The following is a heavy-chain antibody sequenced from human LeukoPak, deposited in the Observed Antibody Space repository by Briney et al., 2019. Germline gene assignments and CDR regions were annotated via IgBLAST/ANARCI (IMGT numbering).Heavy chain of an antibody. V-gene: IGHV3-23*01. D-gene: IGHD6-19*01. CDR1: GFTFSTYA. Sequence: GGSLRLSCEASGFTFSTYAMTWVRQAPGKGLEWVSSISGDGAVTYYADTVQGRFTISRDNSQNTLYLQMNSLRVDDMAIYYCARIQGSDWSWDQATLVTVSS. J-gene: IGHJ5*02. CDR3: ARIQGSDWS. CDR2: ISGDGAVT.